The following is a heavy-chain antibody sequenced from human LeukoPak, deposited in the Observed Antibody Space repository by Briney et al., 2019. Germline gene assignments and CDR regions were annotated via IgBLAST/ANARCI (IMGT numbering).Heavy chain of an antibody. CDR3: ARVKVLRFLEWFLDF. CDR1: GSSVSSDEYY. D-gene: IGHD3-3*01. J-gene: IGHJ4*02. CDR2: VYYSGSS. Sequence: SETLSLTRTVSGSSVSSDEYYWSWVRQHPGKGLEWIGYVYYSGSSYYIPSLESRVTMSVEVSKNQFSLELRSVTAADTAVYYCARVKVLRFLEWFLDFWGQGALVTVSS. V-gene: IGHV4-31*03.